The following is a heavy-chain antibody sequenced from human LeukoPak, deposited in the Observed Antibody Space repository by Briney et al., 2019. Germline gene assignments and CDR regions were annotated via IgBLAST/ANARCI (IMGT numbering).Heavy chain of an antibody. CDR3: ARDRTTVTTGYYGMDV. CDR1: GYTFTGYY. V-gene: IGHV1-2*02. CDR2: INPNTGVT. Sequence: GASVKVSCKASGYTFTGYYMHWLRQAPGQGLEWMGWINPNTGVTNYAQKFQGRVTLTRDTSIITAYMELTRLRSDDTAVYYCARDRTTVTTGYYGMDVWGQGTTVTVSS. J-gene: IGHJ6*02. D-gene: IGHD4-17*01.